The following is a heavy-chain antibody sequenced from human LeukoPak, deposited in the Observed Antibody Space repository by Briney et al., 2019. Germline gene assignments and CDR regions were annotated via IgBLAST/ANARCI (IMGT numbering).Heavy chain of an antibody. CDR2: INPNSGGT. D-gene: IGHD3-3*01. J-gene: IGHJ6*02. Sequence: ASVKVSCKASGYTFTGYYMHWVRQAPGQGLEWMGWINPNSGGTNYAQKFQGRVTMTRDTSISTAYMELSSLRSEDTAVYYCARVDDFWSGYRMDVWGQGTTVTVSS. CDR3: ARVDDFWSGYRMDV. V-gene: IGHV1-2*02. CDR1: GYTFTGYY.